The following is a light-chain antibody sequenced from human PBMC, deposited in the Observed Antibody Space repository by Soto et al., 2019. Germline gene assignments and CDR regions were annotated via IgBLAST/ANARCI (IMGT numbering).Light chain of an antibody. CDR2: EDT. V-gene: IGLV3-10*01. Sequence: SYELIQPPAVSVSPGQTATIPCSGDALPKKYAYWYQKKSDQAPVLVIYEDTKRPSGIPERFSGSVSGTVATLTITGAQVEDEGDYYCFSTATNRDLVFGGGTKLTVL. CDR1: ALPKKY. J-gene: IGLJ2*01. CDR3: FSTATNRDLV.